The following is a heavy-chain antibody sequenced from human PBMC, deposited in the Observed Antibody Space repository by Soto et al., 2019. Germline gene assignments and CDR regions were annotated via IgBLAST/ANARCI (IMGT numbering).Heavy chain of an antibody. D-gene: IGHD5-12*01. V-gene: IGHV4-39*01. CDR1: GGSISSRSYY. CDR3: ASSGVATGYFDY. J-gene: IGHJ4*02. Sequence: PSETLSLTCTVSGGSISSRSYYWGWIRQPPGKGLEWIGSIYYSGSTYYNPSLKSRVTISVDTSKNQFSLKLSSVTAADTAVYYCASSGVATGYFDYWGQGTQVTVSS. CDR2: IYYSGST.